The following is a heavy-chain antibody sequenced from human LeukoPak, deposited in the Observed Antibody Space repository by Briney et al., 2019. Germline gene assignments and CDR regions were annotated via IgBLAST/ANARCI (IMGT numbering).Heavy chain of an antibody. D-gene: IGHD3-10*01. V-gene: IGHV1-2*06. Sequence: ASVKVSCKASGYTFTGYYMHWVRQAPGQGLEWMGRINPNSGGTNYAQKFQCRVTMTRDTSISTAYMELSRLRSDDTAVYYCARAGGVTYYYGSGSRLGVYYFDYWGQGTLVTVSS. CDR3: ARAGGVTYYYGSGSRLGVYYFDY. J-gene: IGHJ4*02. CDR2: INPNSGGT. CDR1: GYTFTGYY.